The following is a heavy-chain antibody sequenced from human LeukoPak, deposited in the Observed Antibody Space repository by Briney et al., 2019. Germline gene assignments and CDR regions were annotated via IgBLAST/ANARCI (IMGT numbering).Heavy chain of an antibody. CDR2: ISGSASST. CDR1: GFTFSNYA. J-gene: IGHJ4*02. D-gene: IGHD3-16*01. V-gene: IGHV3-23*01. CDR3: ARDRPFGGVLDFDY. Sequence: GGSLRLSCAASGFTFSNYAMSWVRQAPGKGLEWVSAISGSASSTYHADSVKGRFTISRDNSKNTLYLQMNSLRAEDTAVYYCARDRPFGGVLDFDYWGQGTLVTVSS.